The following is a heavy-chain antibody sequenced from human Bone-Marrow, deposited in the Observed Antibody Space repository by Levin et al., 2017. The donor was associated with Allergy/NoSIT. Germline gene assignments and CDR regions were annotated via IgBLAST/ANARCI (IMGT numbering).Heavy chain of an antibody. V-gene: IGHV1-46*01. CDR3: ARQSMTTVVTPYFDY. J-gene: IGHJ4*02. CDR1: GYTFTSYY. Sequence: GESLKISCKASGYTFTSYYVYWVRQARGQGLEWMGLINPLAGSTTYAQKFQGRVTMTRDTPTSTVYMELSSLRSEDTAVYYCARQSMTTVVTPYFDYWGQGTLITVSS. D-gene: IGHD4-23*01. CDR2: INPLAGST.